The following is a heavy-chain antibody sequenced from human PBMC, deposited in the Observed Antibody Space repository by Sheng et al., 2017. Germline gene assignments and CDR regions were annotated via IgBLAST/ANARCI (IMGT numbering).Heavy chain of an antibody. CDR1: GGSISSSSYY. D-gene: IGHD2-2*01. V-gene: IGHV4-39*07. CDR3: ARDRRYCSSTSCPGGFDY. Sequence: QLQLQESGPGLVKPSETLSLTCTVSGGSISSSSYYWGWIRQPPGKGLEWIGSIYYSGSTYYNPSLKSRVTISVDTSKNQFSLKLRSVTAADTAMYYCARDRRYCSSTSCPGGFDYWGQGTLVTV. CDR2: IYYSGST. J-gene: IGHJ4*02.